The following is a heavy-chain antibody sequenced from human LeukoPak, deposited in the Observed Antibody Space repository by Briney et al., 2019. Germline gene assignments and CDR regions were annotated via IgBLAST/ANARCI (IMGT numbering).Heavy chain of an antibody. J-gene: IGHJ4*02. CDR1: GFTFSSYS. D-gene: IGHD5-12*01. CDR3: ARDRVGYSGYDYVY. V-gene: IGHV3-21*01. CDR2: INSSSSYI. Sequence: PGGYLRLSCAASGFTFSSYSMNWVRQAPGKGLEWVSAINSSSSYIYYADSVKGRFTISRDNAKNSLYLQMNSLRAEDTAVYYCARDRVGYSGYDYVYWGQGTLVTVSS.